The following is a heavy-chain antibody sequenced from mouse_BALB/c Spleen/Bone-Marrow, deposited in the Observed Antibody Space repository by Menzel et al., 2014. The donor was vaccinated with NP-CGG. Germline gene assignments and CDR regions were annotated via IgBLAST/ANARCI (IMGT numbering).Heavy chain of an antibody. Sequence: QVQLKQSGPEPVKPGASVMISCKASGYTFTSYYVHWVRQGPGQGLEWIGWIYPGDFNTKYNEKFKGKATLTADKSSSTASMQVSSLTSEDSAVYFCARKSQRAYDSMNYWGQGTSVTVSS. CDR2: IYPGDFNT. CDR3: ARKSQRAYDSMNY. V-gene: IGHV1S56*01. J-gene: IGHJ4*01. CDR1: GYTFTSYY. D-gene: IGHD2-4*01.